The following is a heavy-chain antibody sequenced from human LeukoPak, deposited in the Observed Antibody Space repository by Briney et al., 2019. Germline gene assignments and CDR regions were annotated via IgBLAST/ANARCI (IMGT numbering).Heavy chain of an antibody. CDR3: ARHGTSSDYYFAVDV. Sequence: SETLSLTCTVSGGSISSYYWSWIRQAPGKGLEWIGYIHWRGSTSYNPSLKSRVTISVDTSKNQFSLRLSSVTAADTAVYSCARHGTSSDYYFAVDVWGQGTTVTVSS. V-gene: IGHV4-59*08. J-gene: IGHJ6*02. CDR2: IHWRGST. CDR1: GGSISSYY. D-gene: IGHD1-1*01.